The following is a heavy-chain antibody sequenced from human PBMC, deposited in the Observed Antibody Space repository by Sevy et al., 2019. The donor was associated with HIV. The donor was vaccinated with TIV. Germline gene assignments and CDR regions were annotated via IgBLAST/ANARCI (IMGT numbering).Heavy chain of an antibody. J-gene: IGHJ4*02. D-gene: IGHD6-13*01. V-gene: IGHV1-2*02. CDR3: ARWGRGLAAAGHFDY. CDR2: INPNSGGT. CDR1: GYTFTGYY. Sequence: ASVKVSCKASGYTFTGYYMHWVRQAPGQGHEWKGWINPNSGGTNYEQKFQGRVTMTRDRSISTAYMGLSRLRSDDTAGDYCARWGRGLAAAGHFDYWGQGTLVTVSS.